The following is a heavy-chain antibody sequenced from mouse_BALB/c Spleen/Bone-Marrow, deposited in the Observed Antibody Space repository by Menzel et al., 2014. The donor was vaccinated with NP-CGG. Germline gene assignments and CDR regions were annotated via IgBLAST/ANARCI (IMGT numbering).Heavy chain of an antibody. CDR3: ARRTTGVAPFGY. V-gene: IGHV1-54*01. J-gene: IGHJ2*01. CDR2: INPGSRST. Sequence: VQLQQSGAELARPGTSVKVSCKASGYAFTNYLIEWVKQRPGQGLERIGVINPGSRSTNYNEKFKGKATLTADKSSSTAYMQLSSLTSDDSAVYFCARRTTGVAPFGYWGQGTTLTVSS. D-gene: IGHD1-1*01. CDR1: GYAFTNYL.